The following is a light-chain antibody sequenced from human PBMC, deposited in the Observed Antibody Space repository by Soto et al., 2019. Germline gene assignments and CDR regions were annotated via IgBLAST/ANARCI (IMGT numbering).Light chain of an antibody. J-gene: IGKJ5*01. V-gene: IGKV3-11*01. CDR2: DAY. Sequence: EVLLTQSPVTLSLSPWEIATLSCRASQSFRGLLAWYQQKPGQAPRLLIYDAYNRATGIPPRFSGSGSGTDFTLTISSLEPEDSAVYYCQQRSNWITFGQGTRLEIK. CDR3: QQRSNWIT. CDR1: QSFRGL.